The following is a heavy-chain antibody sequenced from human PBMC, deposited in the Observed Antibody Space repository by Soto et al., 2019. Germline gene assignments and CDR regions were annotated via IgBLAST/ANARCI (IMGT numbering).Heavy chain of an antibody. Sequence: PGESLKISCKGSGYSFTSYWIGWVRQMPGKVLEWMGLIYPGDSDTRYSPSFQGQVTISADKSISTAYLQWSSLKASDTAMYYCARLGSSSWSPGFYYGMDVWGQGXTVTVSS. D-gene: IGHD6-13*01. V-gene: IGHV5-51*01. CDR2: IYPGDSDT. J-gene: IGHJ6*02. CDR1: GYSFTSYW. CDR3: ARLGSSSWSPGFYYGMDV.